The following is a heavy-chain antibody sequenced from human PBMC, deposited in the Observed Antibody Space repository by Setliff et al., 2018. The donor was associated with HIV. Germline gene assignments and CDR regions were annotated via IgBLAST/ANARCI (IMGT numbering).Heavy chain of an antibody. CDR1: GFTFSSYW. CDR2: INNDGSYA. V-gene: IGHV3-74*01. CDR3: ARDVAVAGTEF. D-gene: IGHD6-19*01. J-gene: IGHJ4*02. Sequence: GGSLRLSCAASGFTFSSYWMHWVRQAPGKGLVWVSRINNDGSYASYADSVKGRFTISRDNAKNSLYLQMNSLRAEDTAVYFCARDVAVAGTEFWGQGTLVTVS.